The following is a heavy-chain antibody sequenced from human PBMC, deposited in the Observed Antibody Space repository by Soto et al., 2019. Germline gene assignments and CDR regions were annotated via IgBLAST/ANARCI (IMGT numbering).Heavy chain of an antibody. V-gene: IGHV1-69*01. D-gene: IGHD6-19*01. CDR3: ARQWLARHEGDHYFGKDV. J-gene: IGHJ6*02. Sequence: QVQLVQCGAEVKKPGSSVKVSCKASGGTFSSYAISWVRQAPGQGLEWMGGIIPIFGTANYAQKFQGRVTITADESTSTAYMELSSLRSEDTAVYYCARQWLARHEGDHYFGKDVWGQRTTVTVSS. CDR1: GGTFSSYA. CDR2: IIPIFGTA.